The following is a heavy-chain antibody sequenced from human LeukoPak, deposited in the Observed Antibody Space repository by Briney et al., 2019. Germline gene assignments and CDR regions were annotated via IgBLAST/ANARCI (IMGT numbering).Heavy chain of an antibody. CDR1: GYTFTSYG. V-gene: IGHV1-18*01. CDR3: ARDRVARNSGYYYATVFDAFDM. D-gene: IGHD3-22*01. Sequence: GATVKVSCKASGYTFTSYGISWVRQAPGQGLEWMGWISAYNDNTNYAQKLQGRVTMTTDTSTSTAYRELRSLRCDDTAVYFCARDRVARNSGYYYATVFDAFDMWGEGTMVTVP. J-gene: IGHJ3*02. CDR2: ISAYNDNT.